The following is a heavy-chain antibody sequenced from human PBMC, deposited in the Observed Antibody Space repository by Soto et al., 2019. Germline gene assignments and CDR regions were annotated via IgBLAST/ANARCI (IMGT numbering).Heavy chain of an antibody. J-gene: IGHJ5*02. V-gene: IGHV3-23*01. CDR1: GFTFSSYA. D-gene: IGHD6-13*01. CDR3: ARGDGSSWYDGWFDP. CDR2: ISGSGGST. Sequence: GGSLRLSCAASGFTFSSYAMSWVRQAPGKGLEWVSAISGSGGSTYYADSVKGRFTISRDNSKNTLYLQMNSLRAEDTAVYYCARGDGSSWYDGWFDPWGQGTLVTVSS.